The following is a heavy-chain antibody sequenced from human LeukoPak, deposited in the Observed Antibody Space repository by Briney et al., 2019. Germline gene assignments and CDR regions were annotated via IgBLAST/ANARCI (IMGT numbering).Heavy chain of an antibody. CDR3: ARGDYGSGSPYYYYYMDV. J-gene: IGHJ6*03. CDR1: GFTVSSNY. V-gene: IGHV3-53*01. CDR2: IYSGGST. D-gene: IGHD3-10*01. Sequence: GGSLRLSCAASGFTVSSNYMSWVRQAPGKGLEWVSVIYSGGSTYYADSAKGRFTISRDNSKNTLFLQMNSLRAEDTAVYYCARGDYGSGSPYYYYYMDVWGKGTTVTISS.